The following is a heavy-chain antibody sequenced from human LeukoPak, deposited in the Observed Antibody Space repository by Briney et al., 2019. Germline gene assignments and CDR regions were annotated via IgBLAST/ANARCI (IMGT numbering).Heavy chain of an antibody. CDR2: ISVDGYST. CDR1: GFTFSTYA. D-gene: IGHD2-15*01. Sequence: GGSLRLSCAASGFTFSTYAMSWVRRVPGKGLEWVSSISVDGYSTYYADSVKGRFTISRDNSKNTLYLQMNSLRAEDTALYYCARMGGGTLGDCWGQGTLVTVSS. CDR3: ARMGGGTLGDC. J-gene: IGHJ4*02. V-gene: IGHV3-23*01.